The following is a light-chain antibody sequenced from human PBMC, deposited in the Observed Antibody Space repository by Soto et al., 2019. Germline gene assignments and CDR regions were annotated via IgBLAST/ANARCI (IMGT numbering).Light chain of an antibody. V-gene: IGLV2-23*02. J-gene: IGLJ3*02. CDR2: EVS. Sequence: QSAQTQPASVSGSPGQSITISCTGTSSDVGSYNLVSWYQQHPGKAPKLMIYEVSKRPSGVSNRFSGSKSGNTASLTISGLQAEDEADYYCCSYAGSSTFEVFGGGTKLTVL. CDR3: CSYAGSSTFEV. CDR1: SSDVGSYNL.